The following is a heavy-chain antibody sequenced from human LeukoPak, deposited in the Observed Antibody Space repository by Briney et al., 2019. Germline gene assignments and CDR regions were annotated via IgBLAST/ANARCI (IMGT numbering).Heavy chain of an antibody. V-gene: IGHV1-18*01. J-gene: IGHJ4*02. CDR3: ARDLVYYYDSSGYLDDY. CDR2: ISAYNGNT. Sequence: ASVKVSCKASGYTFTSYGISWVRQAPGQGLEWMVWISAYNGNTNYAQKLQGRVTMTTDTSTSTAYMELRSLRSDDTAVYYCARDLVYYYDSSGYLDDYWGQGTLVTVSS. CDR1: GYTFTSYG. D-gene: IGHD3-22*01.